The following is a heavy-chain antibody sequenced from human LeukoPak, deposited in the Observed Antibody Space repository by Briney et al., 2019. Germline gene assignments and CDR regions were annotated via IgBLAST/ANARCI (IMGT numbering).Heavy chain of an antibody. V-gene: IGHV1-18*01. D-gene: IGHD3-3*01. CDR1: GYTFTNYG. CDR2: ISIYNGNT. J-gene: IGHJ5*02. CDR3: ARITYDFWSGYYMPDDP. Sequence: ASVNVSCKASGYTFTNYGISWGRQAPGQGLEWMGWISIYNGNTDYAQKLRGRVTMTTDTSTSTAYMELRSLRSDDTAVYYCARITYDFWSGYYMPDDPWGQGTLVTVSS.